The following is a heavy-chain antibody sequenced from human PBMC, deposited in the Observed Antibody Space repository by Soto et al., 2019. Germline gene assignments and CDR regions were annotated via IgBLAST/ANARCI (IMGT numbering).Heavy chain of an antibody. CDR2: IDPSDSYT. Sequence: EVQLVQSGAEVKKPGESLRISCKGSGYSFTSYWISWVRQMPGKGLEWMGRIDPSDSYTNYSPSFQGHVTISADKSISTAYLQWSSLKASDTAMYYCARPGLRVIAVAGSYYGMDVWGQGTTVTVSS. V-gene: IGHV5-10-1*03. J-gene: IGHJ6*02. D-gene: IGHD6-19*01. CDR1: GYSFTSYW. CDR3: ARPGLRVIAVAGSYYGMDV.